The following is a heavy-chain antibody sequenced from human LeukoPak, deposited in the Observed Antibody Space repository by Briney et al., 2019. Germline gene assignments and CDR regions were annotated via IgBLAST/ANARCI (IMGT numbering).Heavy chain of an antibody. CDR3: AKSIVTMIVVPPVGY. CDR1: GFTFSSYA. D-gene: IGHD3-22*01. Sequence: GGSLRLSCAASGFTFSSYAMSWVRQAPGKGLEWVSAISGSGGSTYYADSVKGRFTISRDNSKNTLYPQMNSLRAEDTAVYYCAKSIVTMIVVPPVGYWGQGTLVTVSS. J-gene: IGHJ4*02. V-gene: IGHV3-23*01. CDR2: ISGSGGST.